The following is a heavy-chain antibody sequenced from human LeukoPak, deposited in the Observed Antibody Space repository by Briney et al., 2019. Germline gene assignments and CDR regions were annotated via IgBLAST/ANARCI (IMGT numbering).Heavy chain of an antibody. V-gene: IGHV3-23*01. CDR3: AREGEGYFDC. CDR1: GFTFTTYA. CDR2: ISGSGALT. D-gene: IGHD3-16*01. Sequence: PGGSLSLSCAASGFTFTTYAMSWVRQAPAQGLEWVSGISGSGALTYYADSVQGRFTMSRDNSRDTLYLQMNSLRAEDTAVYYCAREGEGYFDCWGQGTLVSVSS. J-gene: IGHJ4*02.